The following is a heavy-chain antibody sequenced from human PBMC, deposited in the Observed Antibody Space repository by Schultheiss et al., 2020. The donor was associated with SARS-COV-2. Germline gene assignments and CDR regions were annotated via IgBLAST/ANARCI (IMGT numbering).Heavy chain of an antibody. CDR1: GFTFSSYA. J-gene: IGHJ6*02. CDR3: AKEGGSSAYYYYGMDV. V-gene: IGHV3-74*01. Sequence: GGSLRLSCAASGFTFSSYAMSWVRQAPGKGLEWVSRINSDGSSTSYADSVKGRFTISRDNSKNTLYLQMNSLRAEDTAVYYCAKEGGSSAYYYYGMDVWGQGTTVTVSS. D-gene: IGHD1-26*01. CDR2: INSDGSST.